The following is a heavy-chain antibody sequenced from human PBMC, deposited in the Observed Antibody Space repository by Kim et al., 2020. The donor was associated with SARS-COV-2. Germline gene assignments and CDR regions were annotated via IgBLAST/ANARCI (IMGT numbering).Heavy chain of an antibody. CDR1: GYTFTGYY. CDR2: ITPNSCGT. J-gene: IGHJ4*02. CDR3: ARVRIAARRELGFDY. V-gene: IGHV1-2*02. Sequence: ASVKVSCKASGYTFTGYYMHWVRPAPGQGLEWMGWITPNSCGTNYAQKFQGRVTMTRDTSIRTAYMELSRLRADDTAVYYCARVRIAARRELGFDYWGQGAPVTVSS. D-gene: IGHD6-6*01.